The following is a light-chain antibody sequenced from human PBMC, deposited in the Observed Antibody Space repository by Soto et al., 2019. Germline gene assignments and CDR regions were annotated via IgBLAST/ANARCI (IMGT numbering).Light chain of an antibody. CDR2: DND. J-gene: IGLJ3*02. V-gene: IGLV1-51*01. Sequence: QSVLTQPPSVSAAPGQKVTISCSGSISNIGSKYVSWYQQVPGTAPKLLIYDNDKRPSGIPDRFYGSKSGASATLGITGLQTGDEADYYCGTWDNSLGAVVIGGGTKLTVL. CDR3: GTWDNSLGAVV. CDR1: ISNIGSKY.